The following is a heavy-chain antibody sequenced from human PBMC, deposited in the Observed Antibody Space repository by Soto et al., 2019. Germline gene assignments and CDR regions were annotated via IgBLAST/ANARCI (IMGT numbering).Heavy chain of an antibody. J-gene: IGHJ4*02. D-gene: IGHD3-22*01. V-gene: IGHV1-18*01. Sequence: ASVKGYCKASGYTFTRYDINCVRQATGQGLEWMGWINTYNANTNYAQKLQGRVTLTTDTSTRTVYLELRSLRSDDTAVYYCARNYDSRSIGRPFSIWGQGTLVTVSS. CDR2: INTYNANT. CDR3: ARNYDSRSIGRPFSI. CDR1: GYTFTRYD.